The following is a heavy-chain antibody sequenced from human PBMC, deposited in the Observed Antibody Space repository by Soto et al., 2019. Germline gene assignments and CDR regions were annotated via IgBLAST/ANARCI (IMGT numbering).Heavy chain of an antibody. CDR2: ISHTGDT. CDR1: DASVWSDSYF. V-gene: IGHV4-61*01. Sequence: PSETLSLTCTVSDASVWSDSYFWTWIRQPPGKGLEWIAYISHTGDTNYNPSLKSRVTISMDTSRNQFSLTVTSVTAADTAVYFCARIVVGVTVDLWGQGSLVTVSS. J-gene: IGHJ4*02. D-gene: IGHD1-26*01. CDR3: ARIVVGVTVDL.